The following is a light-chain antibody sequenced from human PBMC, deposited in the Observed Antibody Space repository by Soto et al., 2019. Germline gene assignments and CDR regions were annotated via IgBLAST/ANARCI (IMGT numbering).Light chain of an antibody. CDR2: GSN. J-gene: IGLJ3*02. Sequence: QSALTQPPSASGTPGQRVTISCSGSNSNIGSSSVIWFQQLPGTAPKLLIHGSNQRPSGVPDRFSGSKSGTSASLAISGLQSDDEADYYCVAWDDSLNGWMFGGGTKLTVL. V-gene: IGLV1-44*01. CDR3: VAWDDSLNGWM. CDR1: NSNIGSSS.